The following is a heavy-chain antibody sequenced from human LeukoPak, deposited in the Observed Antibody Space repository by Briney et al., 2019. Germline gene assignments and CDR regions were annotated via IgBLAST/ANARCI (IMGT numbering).Heavy chain of an antibody. V-gene: IGHV3-48*02. D-gene: IGHD3-10*01. J-gene: IGHJ6*02. Sequence: GGSLRLSCAASGFPFNSYSMDWVRQAPGKGLEWLSDISSRGGTIYYADSVKGRFTLSRENARNTLYLQMNSLRDEDTGVYYCARLGPGGMDVWGQGTTVTVSS. CDR2: ISSRGGTI. CDR3: ARLGPGGMDV. CDR1: GFPFNSYS.